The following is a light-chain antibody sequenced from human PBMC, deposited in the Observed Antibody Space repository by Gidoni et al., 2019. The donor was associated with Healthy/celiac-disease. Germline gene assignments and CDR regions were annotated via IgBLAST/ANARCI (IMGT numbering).Light chain of an antibody. CDR3: QQRSNWPMCS. J-gene: IGKJ2*04. V-gene: IGKV3-11*01. CDR1: QSVSSY. CDR2: DAS. Sequence: EIVLTQSPATLSLSPGESATISCRASQSVSSYLAWYQQKPGQAPRLLIYDASNRATGIPARFSGSGSGTDFTLTISSLEPEDFAVYYCQQRSNWPMCSFGQGTKLEIK.